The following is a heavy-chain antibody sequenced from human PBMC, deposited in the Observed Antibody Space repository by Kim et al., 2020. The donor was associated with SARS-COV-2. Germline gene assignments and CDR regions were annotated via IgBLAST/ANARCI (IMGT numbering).Heavy chain of an antibody. J-gene: IGHJ3*01. V-gene: IGHV3-74*01. CDR3: VRGGVVYAFIV. CDR2: INPDGSSA. CDR1: GFTFSTDW. Sequence: GGSLRLSCAASGFTFSTDWMFWVRQVPGKGPVWVAQINPDGSSADYADSVKGRFSISRDNAKSTLFLQMNSLRVDDTGVYYCVRGGVVYAFIVWGQGTMVSVSS. D-gene: IGHD2-2*01.